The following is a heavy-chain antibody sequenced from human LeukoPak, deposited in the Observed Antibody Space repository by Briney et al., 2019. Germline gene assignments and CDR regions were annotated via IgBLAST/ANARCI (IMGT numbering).Heavy chain of an antibody. CDR2: IYYSGST. J-gene: IGHJ6*03. D-gene: IGHD2-15*01. Sequence: SETLSLTCTVSGGSISSSSYYWGWIRQPPGKGLEWIGSIYYSGSTSYNPSLKSRVTISVDTSKNQFSLKLSSVTAADTAVYYCARGELGYCSGGSCYSAPDYYYYMDVWGKGTTVTISS. CDR3: ARGELGYCSGGSCYSAPDYYYYMDV. V-gene: IGHV4-39*07. CDR1: GGSISSSSYY.